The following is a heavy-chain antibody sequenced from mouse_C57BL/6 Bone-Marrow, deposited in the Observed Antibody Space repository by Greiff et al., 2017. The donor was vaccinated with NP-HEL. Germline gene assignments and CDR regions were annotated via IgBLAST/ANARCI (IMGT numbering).Heavy chain of an antibody. D-gene: IGHD2-4*01. V-gene: IGHV1-15*01. CDR1: GYTFTDYE. Sequence: ESGAELVRPGASVTLSCKASGYTFTDYEMHWVKQTPVHGLEWIGAIDPETGGTAYNQKFKGKAILTADKSSSTAYMELRSLTSEDSAVYYCTRWGYDYDDLFAYWGQGTLVTVSA. CDR2: IDPETGGT. J-gene: IGHJ3*01. CDR3: TRWGYDYDDLFAY.